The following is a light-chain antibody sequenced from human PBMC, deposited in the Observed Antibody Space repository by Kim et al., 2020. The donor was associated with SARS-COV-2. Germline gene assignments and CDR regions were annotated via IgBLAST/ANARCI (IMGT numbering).Light chain of an antibody. J-gene: IGKJ2*01. CDR1: QSVSSNS. V-gene: IGKV3-20*01. CDR2: GAS. Sequence: EIVLTQSPGTLSLSPGERATLSCRASQSVSSNSLAWYQQKPGQAPRLLIYGASSRATGIPDRFSGGGSGTDFTLTISRLEPEDFAVYYCQQYDNSRTFGQGTKLEIK. CDR3: QQYDNSRT.